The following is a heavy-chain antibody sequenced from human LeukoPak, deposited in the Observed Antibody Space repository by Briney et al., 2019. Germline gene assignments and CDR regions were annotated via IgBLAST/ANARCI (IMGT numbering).Heavy chain of an antibody. CDR3: ASREVPNGDHEKWFDP. CDR2: LFYGETT. Sequence: PSETLSLTCIVSDDSISSNRYYWGWIRQPPGKGLEWIGTLFYGETTYYNPSLKSRVTISVDPSKSQFSLNLNSVTAADTAVYYCASREVPNGDHEKWFDPWGQGTLVAVSS. D-gene: IGHD4-17*01. CDR1: DDSISSNRYY. V-gene: IGHV4-39*01. J-gene: IGHJ5*02.